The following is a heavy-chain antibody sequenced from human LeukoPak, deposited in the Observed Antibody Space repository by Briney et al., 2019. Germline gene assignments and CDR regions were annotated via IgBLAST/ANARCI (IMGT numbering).Heavy chain of an antibody. D-gene: IGHD5-12*01. J-gene: IGHJ4*02. V-gene: IGHV6-1*01. CDR2: TYYRSTWYY. Sequence: SQTLSLTCAISGDSVSSNSVAWNWVRRSPSRGLEWLGKTYYRSTWYYDYAVSVKSRITLSPDTSKNQFSLQLNSVTPEDTAVYYCARGATAYFDHWGQGTLVTVSS. CDR1: GDSVSSNSVA. CDR3: ARGATAYFDH.